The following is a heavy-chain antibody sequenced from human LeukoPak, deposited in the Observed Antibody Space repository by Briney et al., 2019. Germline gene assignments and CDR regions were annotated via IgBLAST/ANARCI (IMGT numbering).Heavy chain of an antibody. CDR1: GFTVSSNY. CDR2: IYSGGSI. D-gene: IGHD6-19*01. Sequence: GGSLRLSCAASGFTVSSNYMSWVRQAPGKGLEWVSVIYSGGSIYYADSVKGRFTISRDNSKNTLYLQMKSLRAEDTAVYYCARERNLEIAVAGTIFNYWGQGTLVTVSS. V-gene: IGHV3-66*01. J-gene: IGHJ4*02. CDR3: ARERNLEIAVAGTIFNY.